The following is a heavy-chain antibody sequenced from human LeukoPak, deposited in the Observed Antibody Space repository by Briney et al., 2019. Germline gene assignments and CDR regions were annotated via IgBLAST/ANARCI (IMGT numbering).Heavy chain of an antibody. CDR3: AKQLVPDNWFDP. CDR2: ISGSGGST. Sequence: PGGSLRLSCAAPGFTFSSYAMSWVRQAPGKGLEWVSAISGSGGSTYYADSVKGRFTISRDNSKNTLYLQMNSLRAEDTAVYYCAKQLVPDNWFDPRGQGTLVTVSS. V-gene: IGHV3-23*01. J-gene: IGHJ5*02. CDR1: GFTFSSYA. D-gene: IGHD6-13*01.